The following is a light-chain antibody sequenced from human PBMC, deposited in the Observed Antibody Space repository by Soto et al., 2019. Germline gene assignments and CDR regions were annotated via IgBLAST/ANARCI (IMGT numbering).Light chain of an antibody. Sequence: EVVMTQSPATVSVSPGGRATLSCRASQSVSTNLAWYQQKPGQAPRLLIYSASTRATGIPARFSGSGSGTEFTLTISSLQSEDFAVYCCQQYNNWPRTFGQGTQVDFK. J-gene: IGKJ1*01. CDR2: SAS. CDR3: QQYNNWPRT. V-gene: IGKV3-15*01. CDR1: QSVSTN.